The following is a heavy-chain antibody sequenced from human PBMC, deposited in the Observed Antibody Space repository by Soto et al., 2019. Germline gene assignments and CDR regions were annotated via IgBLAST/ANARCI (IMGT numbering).Heavy chain of an antibody. J-gene: IGHJ5*02. CDR2: INHSGST. CDR3: ARGPRGCSGGSCYRNWFDP. V-gene: IGHV4-34*01. CDR1: GGSFSGYY. D-gene: IGHD2-15*01. Sequence: KTSETLSLTCAVYGGSFSGYYWSWIRQPPGKGLEWIGEINHSGSTNYNPSLKSRVTISVDTSKNQFSLKLSSVTAADTAVYYCARGPRGCSGGSCYRNWFDPWGQGTLVTVSS.